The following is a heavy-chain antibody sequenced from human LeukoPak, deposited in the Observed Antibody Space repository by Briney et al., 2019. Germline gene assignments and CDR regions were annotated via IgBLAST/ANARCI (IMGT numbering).Heavy chain of an antibody. Sequence: GASVKVSCKASGYTFTSYYMHWVRQAPGQGLEWMGIINPSGGSTSYAQKFQGRVTMTRDTSISTAYMELGSLRSDDTAVYYCASQKIVVAGDAFDIWGQGTMVTVSS. CDR3: ASQKIVVAGDAFDI. CDR2: INPSGGST. D-gene: IGHD3-22*01. V-gene: IGHV1-46*01. CDR1: GYTFTSYY. J-gene: IGHJ3*02.